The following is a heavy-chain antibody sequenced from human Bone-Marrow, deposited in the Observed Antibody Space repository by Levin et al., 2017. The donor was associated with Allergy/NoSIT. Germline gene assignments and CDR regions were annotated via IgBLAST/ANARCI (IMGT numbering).Heavy chain of an antibody. CDR3: ARMDFGVTNLPNWFDP. CDR1: GYTFTTYD. Sequence: GESLKISCKASGYTFTTYDINWVRQATGQGPEWMGWMNPNSGNTGYAQKFQGRVTMTRNTSISTAYMELSSLRSEDTAVYYCARMDFGVTNLPNWFDPWGQGTLVTVSS. CDR2: MNPNSGNT. D-gene: IGHD3-3*01. V-gene: IGHV1-8*01. J-gene: IGHJ5*02.